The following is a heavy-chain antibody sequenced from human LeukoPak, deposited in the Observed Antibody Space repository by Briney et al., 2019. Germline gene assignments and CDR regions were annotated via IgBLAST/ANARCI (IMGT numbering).Heavy chain of an antibody. V-gene: IGHV4-39*01. CDR1: GGSISSSSYY. CDR3: ERHIGYGDSGIDP. J-gene: IGHJ5*02. CDR2: IYYSGST. D-gene: IGHD4-17*01. Sequence: SETLSLTCTVSGGSISSSSYYWGWIRQPPGKGLEWIGSIYYSGSTYYNPSLKSRVTISVDTSKNQFSLKLSSVTAADTAVYYCERHIGYGDSGIDPWGQGTPVTVSS.